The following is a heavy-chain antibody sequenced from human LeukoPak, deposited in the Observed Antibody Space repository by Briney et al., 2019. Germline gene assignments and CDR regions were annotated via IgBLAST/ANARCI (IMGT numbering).Heavy chain of an antibody. J-gene: IGHJ4*02. Sequence: GGSLRLACTVSGFTVSSNSWSWVRQAPGKGLEWVSFIYSGGNTHYSDSVKGRFTISRDNSKNTLYLQMNSLRAEDTAIYYCARRAGEYSHPYDYWGQGTLVTVSS. D-gene: IGHD2-15*01. V-gene: IGHV3-53*01. CDR2: IYSGGNT. CDR1: GFTVSSNS. CDR3: ARRAGEYSHPYDY.